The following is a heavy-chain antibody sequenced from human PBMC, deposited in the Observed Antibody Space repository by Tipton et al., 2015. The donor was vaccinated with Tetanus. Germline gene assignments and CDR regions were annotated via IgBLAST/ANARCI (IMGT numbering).Heavy chain of an antibody. CDR2: IYYSGST. CDR1: GASFSDYY. J-gene: IGHJ6*02. V-gene: IGHV4-30-4*01. Sequence: LRLSCAVYGASFSDYYWSWIRQPPGKGLESIGYIYYSGSTYYNPSLKSRVTISVDTSKNQFSLRLSSVTAADTAVYYCARDHGITWGGMGYYYGMDVWGQGTTVTVSS. CDR3: ARDHGITWGGMGYYYGMDV. D-gene: IGHD3-16*01.